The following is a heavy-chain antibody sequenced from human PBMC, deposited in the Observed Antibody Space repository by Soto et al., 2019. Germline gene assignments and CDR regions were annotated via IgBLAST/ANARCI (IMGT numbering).Heavy chain of an antibody. Sequence: ASVKVSCKASGGTFSSYTISWVRQAPGQGLEWMGGIIPIFGTANYAQKFQGRVTITADKSTSTAYMELSSLRSEDTAVYYCAREGIATAYFDYWGQGTLVTVSS. CDR3: AREGIATAYFDY. CDR2: IIPIFGTA. D-gene: IGHD2-21*01. CDR1: GGTFSSYT. J-gene: IGHJ4*02. V-gene: IGHV1-69*06.